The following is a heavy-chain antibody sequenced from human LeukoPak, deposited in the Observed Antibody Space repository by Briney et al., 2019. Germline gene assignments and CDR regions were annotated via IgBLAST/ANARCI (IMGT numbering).Heavy chain of an antibody. V-gene: IGHV3-64*01. J-gene: IGHJ5*02. D-gene: IGHD3-16*01. CDR1: GFTFSSYA. CDR2: IGSNGGST. CDR3: ARDYGYVYVHGGWFDP. Sequence: PGGSLRLSCAASGFTFSSYAMRWVRQAPGKGLEYVSAIGSNGGSTYYANSVKGRFTVSRDNSKNTLYRQMGSLRAEDMAVYYCARDYGYVYVHGGWFDPWGQGTLVTVSS.